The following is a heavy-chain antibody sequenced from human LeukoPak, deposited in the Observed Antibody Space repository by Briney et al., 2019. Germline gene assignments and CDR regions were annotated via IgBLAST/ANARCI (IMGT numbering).Heavy chain of an antibody. CDR1: GYSISSSNW. D-gene: IGHD6-25*01. Sequence: LSETLSLTCAVSGYSISSSNWWGWIRQPPGEGLEWIRYIYYSGSTYYNPSLKSRVTMSVDTSKNQFSLKLSSVTAVDTAVYYCARIPSGVYFDYWGQGTLVTVSS. J-gene: IGHJ4*02. CDR2: IYYSGST. V-gene: IGHV4-28*01. CDR3: ARIPSGVYFDY.